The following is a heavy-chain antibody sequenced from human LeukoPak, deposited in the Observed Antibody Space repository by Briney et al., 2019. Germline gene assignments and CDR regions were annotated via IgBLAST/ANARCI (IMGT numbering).Heavy chain of an antibody. Sequence: PSETLSLTCTVSGGSISSYYWSWSRQPPGKGLEWIGYIYYSGSRSTNYNLSLKSRVTISVDTSKNQLSLKLSSVTAADTAVYYCASLSNWFDPWGQGTLVTVSS. CDR1: GGSISSYY. J-gene: IGHJ5*02. D-gene: IGHD3-16*02. CDR2: IYYSGSRST. V-gene: IGHV4-59*01. CDR3: ASLSNWFDP.